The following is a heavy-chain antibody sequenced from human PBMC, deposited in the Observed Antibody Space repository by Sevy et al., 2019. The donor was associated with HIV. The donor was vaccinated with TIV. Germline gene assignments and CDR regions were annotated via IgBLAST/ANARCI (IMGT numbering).Heavy chain of an antibody. CDR2: ISDDGNNK. CDR3: PGHYYDSTGYYFPLDY. V-gene: IGHV3-30*04. Sequence: WGSLRLSCAASGFSCSTYAMYWVRQAPGKGLEWVAVISDDGNNKDYADSMKGRFTVSRDNSKNTLYLQMNSLRADDTAVYYCPGHYYDSTGYYFPLDYWGQGTLVTVSS. CDR1: GFSCSTYA. J-gene: IGHJ4*02. D-gene: IGHD3-22*01.